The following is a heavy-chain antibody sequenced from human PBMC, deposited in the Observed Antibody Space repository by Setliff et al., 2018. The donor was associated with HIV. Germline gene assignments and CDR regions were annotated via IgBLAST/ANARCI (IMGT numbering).Heavy chain of an antibody. CDR3: ARDRVHNPSYNFWSGPTNYYYYMDV. D-gene: IGHD3-3*01. J-gene: IGHJ6*03. Sequence: PSETLSLTCTVSGGSIINNFWSWIRQPPGKGLEYIGYIYYSGSTYYNPSLKSRVTMSLDTSKSQFSLKLSSVTAADTAVYYCARDRVHNPSYNFWSGPTNYYYYMDVWGKGTTVTVSS. CDR1: GGSIINNF. V-gene: IGHV4-59*01. CDR2: IYYSGST.